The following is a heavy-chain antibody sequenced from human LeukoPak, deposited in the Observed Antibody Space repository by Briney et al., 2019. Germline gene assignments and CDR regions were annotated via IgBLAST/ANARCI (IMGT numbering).Heavy chain of an antibody. CDR2: IYYSGST. V-gene: IGHV4-34*01. J-gene: IGHJ4*02. CDR3: ARDSGVVAATPTFDY. D-gene: IGHD2-15*01. CDR1: GGSFSGYY. Sequence: SETLSLTCAVYGGSFSGYYWSWIRQPPGKGLEWIGSIYYSGSTYYNPSLKSRVTISVDTSKNQFSLKLSSVTAADTAVYYCARDSGVVAATPTFDYWGQGTLVTVSS.